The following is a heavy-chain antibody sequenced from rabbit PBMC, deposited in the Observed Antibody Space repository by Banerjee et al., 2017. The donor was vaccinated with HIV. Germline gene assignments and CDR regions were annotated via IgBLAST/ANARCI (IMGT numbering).Heavy chain of an antibody. J-gene: IGHJ4*01. CDR2: IYTGDDDT. D-gene: IGHD2-1*01. V-gene: IGHV1S45*01. Sequence: QEQLVESGGDLVKPEGSLTLTCTASGFSFSSSYWICWVRQAPGKGLEWIACIYTGDDDTYYASWAKGRFTISRTSSTTVTLRMTSLTAADTATYFCARFGYGDTRDFNLWGQGTLVTVS. CDR1: GFSFSSSYW. CDR3: ARFGYGDTRDFNL.